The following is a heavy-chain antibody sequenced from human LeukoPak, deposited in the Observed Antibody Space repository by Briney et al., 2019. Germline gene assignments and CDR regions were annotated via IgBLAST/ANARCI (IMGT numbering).Heavy chain of an antibody. J-gene: IGHJ4*02. CDR3: ATGHSSGWFDY. V-gene: IGHV4-59*02. Sequence: SETLSLTCTVSRGSVSSDYWSWIRQSPGKGLEWIGYIFYPTTTNYNPSLRSRVTMSLDTSNDQFSLDLTSVTGADTAVYFCATGHSSGWFDYWGQRTLVAVSS. CDR1: RGSVSSDY. D-gene: IGHD6-19*01. CDR2: IFYPTTT.